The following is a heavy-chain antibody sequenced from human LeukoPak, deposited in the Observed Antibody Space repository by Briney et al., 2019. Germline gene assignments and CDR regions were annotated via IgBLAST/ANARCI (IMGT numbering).Heavy chain of an antibody. D-gene: IGHD6-19*01. J-gene: IGHJ6*03. CDR2: IYPGDSDT. Sequence: GESLKISCKGSDYSFTSYWIGWVRPMPGEGLEWMGIIYPGDSDTRYIPSVQGQVTLSADKSIRTAYLQWSSLKASDTAMYYCARIRYSSGWSYMDVWGKGTTVTVSS. CDR1: DYSFTSYW. V-gene: IGHV5-51*01. CDR3: ARIRYSSGWSYMDV.